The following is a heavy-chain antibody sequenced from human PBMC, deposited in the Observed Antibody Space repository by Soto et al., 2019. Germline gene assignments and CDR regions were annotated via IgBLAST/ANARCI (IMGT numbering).Heavy chain of an antibody. J-gene: IGHJ4*02. D-gene: IGHD1-26*01. V-gene: IGHV4-39*01. CDR3: ARIIVGATDRSFDY. CDR2: IYYSGST. Sequence: SETLSLTCTVSGGSISSSSYYWGWIRQPPGKGLEWIGSIYYSGSTYYNPSLKSRVTISVDTSKNQFSLKLSSVTAADTAVYYCARIIVGATDRSFDYWGQGTLVTVS. CDR1: GGSISSSSYY.